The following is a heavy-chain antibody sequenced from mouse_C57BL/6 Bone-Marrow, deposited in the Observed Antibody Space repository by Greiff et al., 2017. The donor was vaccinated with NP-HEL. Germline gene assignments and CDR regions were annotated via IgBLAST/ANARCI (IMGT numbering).Heavy chain of an antibody. J-gene: IGHJ3*01. CDR2: ISSGGDYI. CDR1: GFTFSSYA. V-gene: IGHV5-9-1*02. D-gene: IGHD2-4*01. CDR3: TRVTDDYDGAY. Sequence: EVMLVESGEGLVKPGGSLKLSCAASGFTFSSYAMSWVRQTPEKRLEWVAYISSGGDYIYYADTVKGRFTISRDNARNTLYLQMSSLKSEDTAMYYCTRVTDDYDGAYWGKGTLVTVSA.